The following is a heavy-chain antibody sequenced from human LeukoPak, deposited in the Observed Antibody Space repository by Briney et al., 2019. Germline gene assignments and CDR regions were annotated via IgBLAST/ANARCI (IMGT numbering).Heavy chain of an antibody. CDR1: GGSISSSNW. CDR2: IYHSGST. Sequence: SGTLSLTCAVSGGSISSSNWWSWVRPPPGKGLEWIGEIYHSGSTYYNPSLKSRVTISVDTSKNQFSLKLSSVTAADTAVYCCARDLLNEGNHLDYWGQGTLVTVSS. D-gene: IGHD4-23*01. CDR3: ARDLLNEGNHLDY. J-gene: IGHJ4*02. V-gene: IGHV4-4*01.